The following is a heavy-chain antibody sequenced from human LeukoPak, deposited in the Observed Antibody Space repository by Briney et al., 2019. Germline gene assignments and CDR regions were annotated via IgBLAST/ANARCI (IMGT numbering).Heavy chain of an antibody. CDR2: TYYRSKWHK. CDR1: GDSVSSNTVV. J-gene: IGHJ5*02. V-gene: IGHV6-1*01. D-gene: IGHD3-10*01. Sequence: SQTLSLTCAISGDSVSSNTVVWNWIRQSPSRGLEWLGRTYYRSKWHKDYALSVKSRLTINADTSKNQFSLQLNSVTPEDTAVYYCARVPLSAIADSGSDWFDPWGQGTLVTVSS. CDR3: ARVPLSAIADSGSDWFDP.